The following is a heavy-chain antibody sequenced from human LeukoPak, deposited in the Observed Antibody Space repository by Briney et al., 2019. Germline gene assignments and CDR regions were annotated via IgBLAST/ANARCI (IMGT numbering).Heavy chain of an antibody. D-gene: IGHD3-10*01. CDR2: IKSKTNGGTT. CDR1: GFTFSNAW. Sequence: GGSLRLSCAASGFTFSNAWMSWVRHAPGKGLEWVGRIKSKTNGGTTDHAAPVKGRFTISRDDSKNTLYLQMNSLKTEDTAVYYCSTHFPAPGEFVDHWGQGTLVTVSS. J-gene: IGHJ4*02. CDR3: STHFPAPGEFVDH. V-gene: IGHV3-15*01.